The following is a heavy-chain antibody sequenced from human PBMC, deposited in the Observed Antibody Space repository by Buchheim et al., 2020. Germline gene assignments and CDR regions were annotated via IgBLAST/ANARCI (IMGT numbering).Heavy chain of an antibody. V-gene: IGHV3-21*01. CDR3: ASLPRGYFDWQSDY. CDR1: GFTFSDYS. CDR2: ISSSSSYI. Sequence: EVQVVESGGGLVKPGGSLRLSCAASGFTFSDYSMNWVRQAPGKGLEWVSSISSSSSYIYYADSVQGRFTISRDNAKKSLYLQMSSLRAEDTAVYYCASLPRGYFDWQSDYWGQGTL. J-gene: IGHJ4*02. D-gene: IGHD3-9*01.